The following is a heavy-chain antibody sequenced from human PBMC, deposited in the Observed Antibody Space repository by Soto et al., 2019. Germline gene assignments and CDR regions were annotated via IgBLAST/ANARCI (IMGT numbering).Heavy chain of an antibody. V-gene: IGHV4-4*07. Sequence: SETLSLTCAVSGDSISGYHWSWIRQSVGKGLEWIGRIYSSGSTKYNPSLESRIIMSVDTSRNHFSLSMNSVTAADTAIYYCAREYYYHFAPWGQGTMVTASS. CDR3: AREYYYHFAP. J-gene: IGHJ5*02. CDR2: IYSSGST. D-gene: IGHD3-3*02. CDR1: GDSISGYH.